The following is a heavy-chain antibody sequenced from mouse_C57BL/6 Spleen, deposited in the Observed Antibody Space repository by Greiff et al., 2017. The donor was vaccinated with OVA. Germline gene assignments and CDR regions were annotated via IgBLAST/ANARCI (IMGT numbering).Heavy chain of an antibody. CDR2: IDPANGNT. J-gene: IGHJ4*01. CDR1: GFNIKNTY. Sequence: EVQLVESVAELVRPGASVKLSCTASGFNIKNTYMHWVKQRPEQGLEWIGRIDPANGNTKYAPKFQGKATITADTSSNTAYLQLSSLTSEDTAIYYCASPFPLTVGYAMDYWGQGTSVTVSS. D-gene: IGHD1-1*01. V-gene: IGHV14-3*01. CDR3: ASPFPLTVGYAMDY.